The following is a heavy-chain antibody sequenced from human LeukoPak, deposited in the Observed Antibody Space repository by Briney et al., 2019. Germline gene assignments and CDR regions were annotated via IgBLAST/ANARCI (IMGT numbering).Heavy chain of an antibody. J-gene: IGHJ4*02. V-gene: IGHV3-7*01. CDR1: GFTFSRYG. CDR2: INQDGSEK. Sequence: GGSLRLSCAASGFTFSRYGMTWVRQAPGKGLEWVAHINQDGSEKLSADSVRGRFTISRDNAQNTLFLQMNSARAEDTAVYYCARDLRANSSYSFDYWGQGTLVTVSS. CDR3: ARDLRANSSYSFDY. D-gene: IGHD2/OR15-2a*01.